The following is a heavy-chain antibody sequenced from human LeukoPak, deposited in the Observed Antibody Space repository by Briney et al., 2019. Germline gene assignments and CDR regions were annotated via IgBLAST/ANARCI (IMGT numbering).Heavy chain of an antibody. D-gene: IGHD3-10*01. Sequence: GGSLRLSCTLSGFNVNRNYMGWVRQAPGKGLEWVSVIYTGGTVHYADSVKGRFTISRDDSKNSLYLQMSHLRAEDTAVYYCARASIKSPLRFVLLFDHWGQGTHVTVSS. CDR2: IYTGGTV. CDR3: ARASIKSPLRFVLLFDH. CDR1: GFNVNRNY. J-gene: IGHJ4*02. V-gene: IGHV3-53*01.